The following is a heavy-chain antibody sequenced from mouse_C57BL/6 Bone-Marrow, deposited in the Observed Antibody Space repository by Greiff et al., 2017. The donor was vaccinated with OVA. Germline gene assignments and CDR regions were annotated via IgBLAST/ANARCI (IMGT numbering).Heavy chain of an antibody. CDR2: IDPEDGET. J-gene: IGHJ2*01. CDR1: GFNIKDYY. D-gene: IGHD1-1*01. V-gene: IGHV14-2*01. Sequence: EVKLVESGAELVKPGASVKLSCTASGFNIKDYYMHWVKQRTEQGLEWIGRIDPEDGETKYAPKFQGKATITADTSSNTAYLQLSSLTSEDTAVYYCARYYGSSYAFDYWGQGTTLTVSS. CDR3: ARYYGSSYAFDY.